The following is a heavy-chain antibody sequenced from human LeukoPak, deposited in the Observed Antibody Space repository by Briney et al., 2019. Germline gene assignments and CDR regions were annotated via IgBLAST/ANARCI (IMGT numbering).Heavy chain of an antibody. CDR2: ISDDGRS. Sequence: PGGSLRLSCAASGFAFSKYAMHWVRQAPGKGLEWVTIISDDGRSNYADSVEGRFTISRDNSKNTLYLQMSSLRAEDTAVYYCARGNSDAFDIWGHGTMVTVSS. J-gene: IGHJ3*02. D-gene: IGHD4-23*01. CDR3: ARGNSDAFDI. CDR1: GFAFSKYA. V-gene: IGHV3-30*04.